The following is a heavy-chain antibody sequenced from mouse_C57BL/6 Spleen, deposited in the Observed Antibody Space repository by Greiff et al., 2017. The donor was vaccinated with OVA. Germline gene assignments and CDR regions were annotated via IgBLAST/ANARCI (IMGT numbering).Heavy chain of an antibody. V-gene: IGHV5-9-1*02. CDR1: GFTFSSYA. CDR3: TRDRDYGSRYYAMDY. CDR2: ISSGGDYI. J-gene: IGHJ4*01. Sequence: EVKLVESGEGLVKPGGSLKLSCAASGFTFSSYAMSWVRQTPEKRLEWVAYISSGGDYIYYADTVKGRFTISRDNARNTLYLQMSSLKSEDTAMYYCTRDRDYGSRYYAMDYWGQGTSVTVSS. D-gene: IGHD1-1*01.